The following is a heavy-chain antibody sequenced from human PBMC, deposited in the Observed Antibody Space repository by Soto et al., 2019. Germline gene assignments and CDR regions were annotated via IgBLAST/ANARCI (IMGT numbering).Heavy chain of an antibody. Sequence: QVQLVQSGAEVKKPGASVKVSCKTSGYTFTNYGVSWVRQAPGQGLEWMGWISTYNAKANYQQKRXGXXXMXXDISTSTAFMALRNLRSNVTAVYYCASTTTEIRESCYGRDCWGQGTTVSVSS. J-gene: IGHJ6*01. CDR1: GYTFTNYG. V-gene: IGHV1-18*01. D-gene: IGHD3-10*01. CDR2: ISTYNAKA. CDR3: ASTTTEIRESCYGRDC.